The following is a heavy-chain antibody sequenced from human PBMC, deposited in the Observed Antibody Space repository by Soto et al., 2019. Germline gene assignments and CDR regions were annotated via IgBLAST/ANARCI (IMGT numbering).Heavy chain of an antibody. CDR3: ARASYGDYDT. Sequence: SDTLSLTCTVSGGSISIGDYYWSWIRQPPGKGLEWIGYIYYSGTTYYNPSLRSRVTMSVDTSKNQFSLKLSSVTAADTAVYYCARASYGDYDTWGQGTLVTVSS. CDR2: IYYSGTT. J-gene: IGHJ5*02. V-gene: IGHV4-30-4*02. CDR1: GGSISIGDYY. D-gene: IGHD4-17*01.